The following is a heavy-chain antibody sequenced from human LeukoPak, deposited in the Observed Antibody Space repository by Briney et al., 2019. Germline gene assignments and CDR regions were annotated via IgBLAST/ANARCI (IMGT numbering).Heavy chain of an antibody. J-gene: IGHJ4*02. Sequence: PGGSLTLSCAASGFTFSTYAMNCVRRAPGGGLEWVSSISSSSSYIYYALSVKGRFTISRDSAKNSLYLQMNGLRAEYRAVYYCSGGPTSSGWYGGGYWGQGTLVTVSS. CDR3: SGGPTSSGWYGGGY. D-gene: IGHD6-19*01. V-gene: IGHV3-21*01. CDR2: ISSSSSYI. CDR1: GFTFSTYA.